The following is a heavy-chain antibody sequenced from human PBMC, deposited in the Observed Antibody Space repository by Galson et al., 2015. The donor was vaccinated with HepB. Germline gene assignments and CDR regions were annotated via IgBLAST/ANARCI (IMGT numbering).Heavy chain of an antibody. CDR3: ARDPEEYSYGYASPLWYFDL. CDR2: ISSSGSTI. D-gene: IGHD5-18*01. V-gene: IGHV3-11*01. CDR1: GFTFSDYY. Sequence: SLRLSCAASGFTFSDYYMSWIRQAPGKGLEWVSYISSSGSTIYYADSVKGRFTISRDNAKNSLYLQMNSLRAEDTAVYYCARDPEEYSYGYASPLWYFDLWGRGTLVTVSS. J-gene: IGHJ2*01.